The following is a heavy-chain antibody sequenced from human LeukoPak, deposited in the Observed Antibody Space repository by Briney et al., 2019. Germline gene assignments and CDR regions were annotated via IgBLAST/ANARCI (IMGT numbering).Heavy chain of an antibody. CDR3: AKGSGSGWYRNWFDP. V-gene: IGHV3-23*01. CDR1: GFTFSSYA. CDR2: ISGSGGST. D-gene: IGHD6-19*01. Sequence: GSLRLSCAASGFTFSSYAMSWVRQAPGKGLEWVSAISGSGGSTYYADSVKGRFTISRDNSKNTLYLQMNSLRAEDTAVYYCAKGSGSGWYRNWFDPWGQGTLVTVSS. J-gene: IGHJ5*02.